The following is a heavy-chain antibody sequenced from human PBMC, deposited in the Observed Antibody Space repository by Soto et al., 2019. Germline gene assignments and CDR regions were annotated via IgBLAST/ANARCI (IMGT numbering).Heavy chain of an antibody. D-gene: IGHD3-22*01. Sequence: ASVKVSCKASGYTFTSYYMHWVRQAPGQGLEWMGIINPSGGSTSYAQKFQGRVTMTRDTSTSTVYMELSSLRSEDTAVYYCARASDSPYDSSGYYPIWGQGTLVTVSS. CDR3: ARASDSPYDSSGYYPI. V-gene: IGHV1-46*01. CDR2: INPSGGST. CDR1: GYTFTSYY. J-gene: IGHJ4*02.